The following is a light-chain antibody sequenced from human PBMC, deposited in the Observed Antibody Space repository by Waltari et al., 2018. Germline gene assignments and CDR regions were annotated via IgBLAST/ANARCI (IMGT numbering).Light chain of an antibody. CDR3: QQYNSWPLT. Sequence: EIVMTQSPATLSVSPGERASLSCRASQSIRTNLAWYQQRRGQAPRLLIYDASIRATGIQARFSGSGSGTEFTLTISSLQSEDFAVYYCQQYNSWPLTFGGGTKVEIK. V-gene: IGKV3-15*01. J-gene: IGKJ4*01. CDR2: DAS. CDR1: QSIRTN.